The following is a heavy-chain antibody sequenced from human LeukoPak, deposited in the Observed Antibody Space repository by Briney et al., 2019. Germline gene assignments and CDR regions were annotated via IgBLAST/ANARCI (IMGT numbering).Heavy chain of an antibody. J-gene: IGHJ4*02. CDR3: ARDQGLTTVSDY. V-gene: IGHV1-18*01. CDR1: GYTFTSYG. Sequence: ASVKVSCKASGYTFTSYGISWVRQAPGQGLEWMGWMSAYNGNPNYAQQLQGRVTMTTDTSTSTAYMELRSLRSDDTAVYYCARDQGLTTVSDYWGQGTLVTVSS. CDR2: MSAYNGNP. D-gene: IGHD4-17*01.